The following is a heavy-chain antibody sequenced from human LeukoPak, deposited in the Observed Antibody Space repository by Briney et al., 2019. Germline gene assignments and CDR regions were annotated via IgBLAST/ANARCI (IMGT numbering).Heavy chain of an antibody. CDR3: ARDRYYYDTSSIIDY. V-gene: IGHV4-39*07. J-gene: IGHJ4*02. D-gene: IGHD3-22*01. CDR2: MYDSGSA. Sequence: PSETLSLTCTVSGGSISSSSYYWGWIRQPPGKGLEWIGSMYDSGSAYYNPSLKSRVTISVDTSKNQFSLKLSSVTAADTAVYYCARDRYYYDTSSIIDYWGQGTLVTVSS. CDR1: GGSISSSSYY.